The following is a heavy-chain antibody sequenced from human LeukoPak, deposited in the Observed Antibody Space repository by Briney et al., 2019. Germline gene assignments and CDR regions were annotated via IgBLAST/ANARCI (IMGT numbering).Heavy chain of an antibody. J-gene: IGHJ4*02. CDR2: VNHSGST. D-gene: IGHD5-18*01. CDR1: GGSFSGYY. CDR3: ASYTAGGGGLDY. V-gene: IGHV4-34*01. Sequence: SETLSLTCAVYGGSFSGYYWSWIRQPPGKGLEWIGEVNHSGSTNYNPSLKSRVTISVDTSKNQFSLKLSSVTAADTAVYYCASYTAGGGGLDYWGQGTLVTVSS.